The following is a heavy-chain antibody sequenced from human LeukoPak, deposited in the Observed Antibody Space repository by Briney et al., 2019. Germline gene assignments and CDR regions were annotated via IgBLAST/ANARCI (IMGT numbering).Heavy chain of an antibody. CDR1: GGSISSHY. D-gene: IGHD6-13*01. V-gene: IGHV4-59*11. Sequence: PSETLSLTCTVSGGSISSHYWSWIRQPPGKGLEWIGYIYYSGSTNYNPSLKSRVTMSVDTSKNQFSLKLSSVTAADTAVYYCARDSSSWYETYYYYGMDVWGQGTTVTVSS. J-gene: IGHJ6*02. CDR2: IYYSGST. CDR3: ARDSSSWYETYYYYGMDV.